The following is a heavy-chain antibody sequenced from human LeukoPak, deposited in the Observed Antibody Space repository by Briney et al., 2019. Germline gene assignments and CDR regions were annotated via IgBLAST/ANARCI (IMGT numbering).Heavy chain of an antibody. CDR2: IYSGGGT. CDR1: GFIVSNNY. D-gene: IGHD5-18*01. Sequence: GGSLRLSCAASGFIVSNNYMNWVRQAPGKGLEWVSIIYSGGGTYYADSVKGRFTISRDNSKNTLFLQLNSPRAEDTAVYFCAKNLAYSYGNTRLDYWGQGTLVTVSS. CDR3: AKNLAYSYGNTRLDY. V-gene: IGHV3-53*01. J-gene: IGHJ4*02.